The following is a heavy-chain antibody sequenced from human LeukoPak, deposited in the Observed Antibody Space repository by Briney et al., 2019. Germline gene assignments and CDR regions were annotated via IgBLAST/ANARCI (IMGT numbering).Heavy chain of an antibody. Sequence: PGGSLRLSCAASGFTFSSYGMHWVRQAPGKGLEWVAVISYDGSNKYYADSVKGRFTISRDNSKNTLYLQMNSLRAEDTAVYYCARDLDGAVATPIDYWGQGTLVTVSS. J-gene: IGHJ4*02. CDR3: ARDLDGAVATPIDY. V-gene: IGHV3-30*03. D-gene: IGHD6-19*01. CDR2: ISYDGSNK. CDR1: GFTFSSYG.